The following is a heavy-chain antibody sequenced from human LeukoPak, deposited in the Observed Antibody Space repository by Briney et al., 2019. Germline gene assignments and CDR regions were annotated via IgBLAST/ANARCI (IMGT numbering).Heavy chain of an antibody. CDR3: ATDSRGFSGYNYYYFDY. D-gene: IGHD5-12*01. J-gene: IGHJ4*02. V-gene: IGHV1-69*05. CDR2: IIPIFGTA. CDR1: GGTFSSYA. Sequence: GSSVKVSCKASGGTFSSYAISWVRQAPGQGLEWMGGIIPIFGTANYAQKFQGRVTITTDESTSTAYMELNSLRSEDTAVYHCATDSRGFSGYNYYYFDYWGQGTLVTVSS.